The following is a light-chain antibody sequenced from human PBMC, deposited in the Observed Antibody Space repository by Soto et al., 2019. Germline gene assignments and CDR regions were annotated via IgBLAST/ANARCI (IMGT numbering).Light chain of an antibody. J-gene: IGKJ5*01. CDR3: QQYGGSPII. Sequence: IVLTQSPGTLSLSPGERVTLSCRASQSVTTRLAWYQHKPGQAPTLLMSGASNRASGVPVRFSGSGSGTDFTLTITRLEPEDFALYYCQQYGGSPIIFGLGTRLEIK. CDR2: GAS. V-gene: IGKV3-20*01. CDR1: QSVTTR.